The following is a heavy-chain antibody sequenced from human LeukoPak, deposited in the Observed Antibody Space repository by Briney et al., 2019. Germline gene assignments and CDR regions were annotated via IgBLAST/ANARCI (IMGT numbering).Heavy chain of an antibody. CDR2: INHSGST. V-gene: IGHV4-34*01. J-gene: IGHJ6*04. Sequence: PSETLSLTCAVYGGSFSGYYWSWIRQPPGKGLEWIGEINHSGSTNYNPSLKSRVTISVDTSKNQFSLKLSSVTAADTAVYYCARGPRTTVTTGGDVWGKGTTVTVSS. CDR3: ARGPRTTVTTGGDV. CDR1: GGSFSGYY. D-gene: IGHD4-17*01.